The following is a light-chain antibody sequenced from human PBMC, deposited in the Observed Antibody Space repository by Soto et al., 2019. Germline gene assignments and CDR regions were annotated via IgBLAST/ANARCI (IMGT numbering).Light chain of an antibody. CDR3: CSYAGTYTFWV. V-gene: IGLV2-11*01. CDR1: SSDVGNYNY. CDR2: DVR. Sequence: QSVLTQPRSVSGSPGQSVTISCTGTSSDVGNYNYVSWYQQHPGKAPKLIIYDVRKRPSGVPDRFSGSKSGNTASLTISGLQAEDESDYYCCSYAGTYTFWVFGGGTKLTVL. J-gene: IGLJ3*02.